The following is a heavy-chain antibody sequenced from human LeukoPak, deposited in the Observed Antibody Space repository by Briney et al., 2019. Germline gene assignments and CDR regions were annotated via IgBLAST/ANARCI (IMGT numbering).Heavy chain of an antibody. D-gene: IGHD1-1*01. CDR1: GYSFSTFA. CDR3: ARLSGRGYDAFDI. CDR2: ISAFNGNT. J-gene: IGHJ3*02. V-gene: IGHV1-18*01. Sequence: ASVKVSCKASGYSFSTFAITWVRQAAGQGLEWMGWISAFNGNTNYARKVMARVTMTTDTSTDTAYLELRSLRSDDTAVYYCARLSGRGYDAFDIWGQGTMVTVSS.